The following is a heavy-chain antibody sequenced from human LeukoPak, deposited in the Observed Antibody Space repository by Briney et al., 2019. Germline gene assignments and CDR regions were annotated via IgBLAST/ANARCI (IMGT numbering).Heavy chain of an antibody. V-gene: IGHV4-59*08. J-gene: IGHJ5*02. CDR1: GGSISNYY. D-gene: IGHD1-14*01. CDR2: ISYSGST. CDR3: ASGMAWFDP. Sequence: SETLSLTCTVSGGSISNYYWSWIRQPPGKGLEWIGYISYSGSTNYNPSLKSRVTISVDTSKNQFSLKLSSVTAADTAVYYCASGMAWFDPWGQGTLVTVSS.